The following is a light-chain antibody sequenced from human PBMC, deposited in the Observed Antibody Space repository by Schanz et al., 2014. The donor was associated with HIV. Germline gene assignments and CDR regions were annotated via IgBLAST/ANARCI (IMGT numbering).Light chain of an antibody. V-gene: IGLV2-8*01. CDR2: EVS. CDR3: SSYTSSSTYV. J-gene: IGLJ1*01. Sequence: QSALTQPPSASGSPGQSVTISCTGTSSDVGGYNYVSWYQQHPGKAPKLLIYEVSKRPSGVPDRFSGSKSGNTASLTVSGLQPEDEADYYCSSYTSSSTYVFGTGTKLTVL. CDR1: SSDVGGYNY.